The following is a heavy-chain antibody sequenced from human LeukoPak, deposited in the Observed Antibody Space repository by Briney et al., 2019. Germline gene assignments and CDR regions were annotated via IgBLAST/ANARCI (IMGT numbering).Heavy chain of an antibody. CDR2: IRSKAYGGTT. J-gene: IGHJ4*02. CDR1: GFTFGDYA. CDR3: TRVSLVAASVFFDY. D-gene: IGHD2-15*01. V-gene: IGHV3-49*04. Sequence: GGSLRLSCTASGFTFGDYAMSWVRQAPGKGLEWVSFIRSKAYGGTTEYAASVKGRFTISKDDSKSIAYLQMNSLKTEDTAVYYCTRVSLVAASVFFDYWGQGTLVTVSS.